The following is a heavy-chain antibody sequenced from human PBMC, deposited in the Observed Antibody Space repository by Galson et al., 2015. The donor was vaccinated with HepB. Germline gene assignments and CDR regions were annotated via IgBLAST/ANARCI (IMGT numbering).Heavy chain of an antibody. V-gene: IGHV1-3*01. Sequence: SVKVSCKASGYTFTSYAMHWVRQAPGQRLEWMGWINAGNGNTKYSQKFQGRVTITRDTSASTAYMELSSLRSEDTAVYYCAREGRYFDWLLSLARYYYYGMDVWAQGTTVTVSS. J-gene: IGHJ6*02. CDR3: AREGRYFDWLLSLARYYYYGMDV. D-gene: IGHD3-9*01. CDR2: INAGNGNT. CDR1: GYTFTSYA.